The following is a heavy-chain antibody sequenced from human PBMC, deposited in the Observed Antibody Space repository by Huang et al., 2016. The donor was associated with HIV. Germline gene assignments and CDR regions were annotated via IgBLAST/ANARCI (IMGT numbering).Heavy chain of an antibody. CDR2: IIPSSGTT. V-gene: IGHV1-69*13. CDR3: ARGESTNPKMDVVDAYEI. J-gene: IGHJ3*02. D-gene: IGHD2-2*01. CDR1: GGTLSNYG. Sequence: QVRLVQSGAEVKKPGCSVKVSCQASGGTLSNYGISWVRQAPGQGLEWMGGIIPSSGTTNYAQRFQGRVIFTADESSTTAYMELTSLRSEDTAFYYCARGESTNPKMDVVDAYEIWGPGTMVSVSS.